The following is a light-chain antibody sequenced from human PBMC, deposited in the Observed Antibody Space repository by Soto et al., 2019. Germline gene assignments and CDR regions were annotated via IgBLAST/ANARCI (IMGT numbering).Light chain of an antibody. J-gene: IGLJ2*01. Sequence: QSALTQPPSASGSPGQSVTISCTGTSSYVGGYNYVSWYQQHPGKAPKLMIYEVSKRPSGVPDRFSGSKSGNTASLTVSGLKAEDEADYYCSSYAGSNNLGVFGGGTKLTVL. V-gene: IGLV2-8*01. CDR3: SSYAGSNNLGV. CDR1: SSYVGGYNY. CDR2: EVS.